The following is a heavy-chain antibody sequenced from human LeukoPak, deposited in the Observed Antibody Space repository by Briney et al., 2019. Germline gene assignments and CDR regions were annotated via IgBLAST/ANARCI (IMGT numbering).Heavy chain of an antibody. CDR2: IYVDNNV. Sequence: GGSLRLSCVASGFIVSNNYLNWVRQAPGKGLEWLSIIYVDNNVYYADSVKGRFTISRDNSKNTLYLQMNSLRAEDTAVYYCARSITDYGGNSYFDYWGQGTLVTVSS. CDR3: ARSITDYGGNSYFDY. J-gene: IGHJ4*02. V-gene: IGHV3-66*02. D-gene: IGHD4-23*01. CDR1: GFIVSNNY.